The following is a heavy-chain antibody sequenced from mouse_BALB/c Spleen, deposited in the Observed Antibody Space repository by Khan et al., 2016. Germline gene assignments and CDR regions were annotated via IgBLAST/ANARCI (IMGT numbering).Heavy chain of an antibody. J-gene: IGHJ1*01. CDR2: INPDSSTI. CDR3: ARRRFDDYFDV. CDR1: GFDFSRYW. V-gene: IGHV4-1*02. Sequence: EVQLQESGGGLVQPGGSLKLSCAASGFDFSRYWMTWVRQAPGKGLEWIGEINPDSSTINYTPSLKDKFIISRAHAKNKLFLQMSQVRSEDTVLFYGARRRFDDYFDVGGAGTTVTVSS.